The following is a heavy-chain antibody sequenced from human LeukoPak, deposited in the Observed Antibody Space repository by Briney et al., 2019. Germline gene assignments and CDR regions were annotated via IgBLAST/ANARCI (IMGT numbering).Heavy chain of an antibody. CDR3: ARGSAFGYAFDV. Sequence: GASVKVSCKASGYTFSSYGISWVRQAPGQGLEWMGWISGNNDNTNYAQKLQGRVTMTTDTSTSTAYMNLRSLRSDDTAMYYCARGSAFGYAFDVWGQGTMVTVSS. J-gene: IGHJ3*01. D-gene: IGHD3-10*01. V-gene: IGHV1-18*01. CDR1: GYTFSSYG. CDR2: ISGNNDNT.